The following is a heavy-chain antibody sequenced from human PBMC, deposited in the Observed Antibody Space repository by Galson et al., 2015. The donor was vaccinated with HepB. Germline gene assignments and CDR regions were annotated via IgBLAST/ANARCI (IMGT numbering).Heavy chain of an antibody. Sequence: SLRLSCAASGFTFSSYGMHWVRQAPGKGLEWVAIIWYDGSYQYYGESVKGRFTISRDNSKDTVYLQMNSLRAEDTAVYYRARDRERRTPNYYYYNAMDVWGQGTTVTVSS. V-gene: IGHV3-33*01. CDR2: IWYDGSYQ. D-gene: IGHD1-14*01. CDR1: GFTFSSYG. J-gene: IGHJ6*02. CDR3: ARDRERRTPNYYYYNAMDV.